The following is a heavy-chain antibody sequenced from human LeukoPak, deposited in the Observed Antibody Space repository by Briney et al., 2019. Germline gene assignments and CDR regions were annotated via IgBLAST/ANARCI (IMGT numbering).Heavy chain of an antibody. J-gene: IGHJ4*02. D-gene: IGHD6-13*01. V-gene: IGHV3-30*18. CDR2: ISYDGSNK. CDR3: AKASAAAGKGSVGY. CDR1: GFTFSNAW. Sequence: PGGSLRLSCAASGFTFSNAWMSWVRQAPGKGLEWAAVISYDGSNKYYADSVKGRFTISRDNSKNTLYLQMNSLRAEDTAVYYCAKASAAAGKGSVGYWGQGTLATVSS.